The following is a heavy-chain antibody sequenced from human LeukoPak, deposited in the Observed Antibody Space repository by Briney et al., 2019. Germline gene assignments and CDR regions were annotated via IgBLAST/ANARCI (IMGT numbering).Heavy chain of an antibody. J-gene: IGHJ3*02. CDR1: GFTFSNAW. V-gene: IGHV3-23*01. D-gene: IGHD2-21*02. CDR2: ISGSGGST. CDR3: ANPLVVVTALGDAFDI. Sequence: GGSLRLSCAASGFTFSNAWMSWVRQAPGKGLEWVSAISGSGGSTYYADSVKGRFTISRDNSKNTLYLQMNSLRAEDTAVYYCANPLVVVTALGDAFDIWGQGTMVTVSS.